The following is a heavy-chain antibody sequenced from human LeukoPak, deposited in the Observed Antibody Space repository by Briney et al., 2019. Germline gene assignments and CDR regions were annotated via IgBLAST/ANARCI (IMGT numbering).Heavy chain of an antibody. D-gene: IGHD6-13*01. CDR1: GFTFSSYG. V-gene: IGHV3-30*02. J-gene: IGHJ4*02. CDR3: ARELETAGTGDY. Sequence: PGGSLRLSCAASGFTFSSYGMHWVRQAPGKGLEWVAFIRYDGSNKYYADSVKGRFTISRDNAKNSLYLQMNSLRAEDTAVYYCARELETAGTGDYWGQGTLVTVSS. CDR2: IRYDGSNK.